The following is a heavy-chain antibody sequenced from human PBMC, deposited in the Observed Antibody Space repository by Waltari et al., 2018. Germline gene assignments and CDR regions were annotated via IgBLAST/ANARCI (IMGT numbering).Heavy chain of an antibody. J-gene: IGHJ6*02. Sequence: QVQLVQSGAEVKKPGASVKVSCKVSGYTLTELSMHWVRQAPGKGLEWMGGFDPEDGETIYAQKFQGRVTMTEDTSTDTAYMELSSLRSEDTAVYYCATTPGGYYGSGSLSRVDVWGQGTTVTVSS. V-gene: IGHV1-24*01. CDR3: ATTPGGYYGSGSLSRVDV. CDR1: GYTLTELS. CDR2: FDPEDGET. D-gene: IGHD3-10*01.